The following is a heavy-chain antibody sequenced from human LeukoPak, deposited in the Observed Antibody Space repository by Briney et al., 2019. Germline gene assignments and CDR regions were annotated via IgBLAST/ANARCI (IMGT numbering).Heavy chain of an antibody. CDR3: ARRGTISSESYFDY. J-gene: IGHJ4*02. V-gene: IGHV4-4*08. CDR2: IHNSGRT. CDR1: GGSVSSYY. Sequence: PSETLSLTCSVSGGSVSSYYWSWIRQSPGKGLEWIGYIHNSGRTNYNPSLKSRVTGFVDTSKNQVSLRLSSVTAAHTAVYYCARRGTISSESYFDYWGQGTLVTVSS. D-gene: IGHD1-14*01.